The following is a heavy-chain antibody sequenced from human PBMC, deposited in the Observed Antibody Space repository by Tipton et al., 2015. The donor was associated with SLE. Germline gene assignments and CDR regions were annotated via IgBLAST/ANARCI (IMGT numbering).Heavy chain of an antibody. CDR3: AICCSGGSFDY. Sequence: TLSLTCAVYGGSFSGYYWSWIRQPPGKGLEWIGEINHSGSTNYNPSLKSRVTISVDTSKNQFSLKLSSVTAADTAVYYCAICCSGGSFDYWGQGTLVTVSS. V-gene: IGHV4-34*01. D-gene: IGHD2-15*01. CDR1: GGSFSGYY. J-gene: IGHJ4*02. CDR2: INHSGST.